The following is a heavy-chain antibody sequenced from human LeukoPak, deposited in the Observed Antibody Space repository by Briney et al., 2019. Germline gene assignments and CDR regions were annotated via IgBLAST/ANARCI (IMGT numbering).Heavy chain of an antibody. CDR2: IYYSGST. Sequence: SQTLSLTCTVSGGSISSGAYYWGWIRQPPGKGLEWIGYIYYSGSTYYNPSLKSRVTISVDTSKNQFSLKLSSVTAADTAVYYCARGSYGDYGDAFDIWGQGTMVTVSS. V-gene: IGHV4-30-4*08. CDR1: GGSISSGAYY. J-gene: IGHJ3*02. CDR3: ARGSYGDYGDAFDI. D-gene: IGHD4-17*01.